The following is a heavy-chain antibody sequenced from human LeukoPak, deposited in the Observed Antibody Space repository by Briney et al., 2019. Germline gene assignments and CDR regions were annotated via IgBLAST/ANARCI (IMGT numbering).Heavy chain of an antibody. CDR2: IWYDGSNK. V-gene: IGHV3-33*01. Sequence: GGSLRLSCAASGFTFSSYGMHWVRQAPGKGLEWVVVIWYDGSNKYYADSVKGRFTISRDNSKNTLYLQMNSLRAEDTAVYYCARAAGSDAFDIWGQGTTVTVSS. CDR3: ARAAGSDAFDI. D-gene: IGHD6-13*01. J-gene: IGHJ3*02. CDR1: GFTFSSYG.